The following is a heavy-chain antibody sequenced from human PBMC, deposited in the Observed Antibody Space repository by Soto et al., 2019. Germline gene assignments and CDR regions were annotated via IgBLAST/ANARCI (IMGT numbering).Heavy chain of an antibody. CDR1: GFTFSSYA. CDR3: AKGFPAIFGVVTSTY. Sequence: EVQLLESGGGLVQPGGSLRLSCAASGFTFSSYAMSWVRQAPGKGLEWLSTISGSGGSAYYADSVKGRFTISRDNSKNTLYLQMNSLRAEDTAVYYCAKGFPAIFGVVTSTYWGQGTLVTVSS. CDR2: ISGSGGSA. V-gene: IGHV3-23*01. D-gene: IGHD3-3*01. J-gene: IGHJ4*02.